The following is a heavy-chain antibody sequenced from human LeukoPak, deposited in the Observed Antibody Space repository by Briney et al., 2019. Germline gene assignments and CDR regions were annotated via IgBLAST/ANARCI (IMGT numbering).Heavy chain of an antibody. CDR1: GFTFSSYW. CDR2: INSDGSST. J-gene: IGHJ4*02. D-gene: IGHD3-3*01. V-gene: IGHV3-74*01. CDR3: ARLSSDDYYDFWSGYSPFDY. Sequence: GGSMRLSCAASGFTFSSYWMHWVRQAPGKGLVWVSRINSDGSSTSYADSVKGRFTISRDNAKNTLYLQMNSLRAEDTAVYYCARLSSDDYYDFWSGYSPFDYWGQGTLVTVSS.